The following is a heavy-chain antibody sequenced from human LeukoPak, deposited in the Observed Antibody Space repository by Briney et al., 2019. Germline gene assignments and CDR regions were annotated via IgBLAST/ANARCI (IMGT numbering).Heavy chain of an antibody. Sequence: LETLSVTRAVYGGSFSGYYWSWVRQPPGKGLEWVGEINHSGSTNYNPSLKSRVTISVDTSKTQFSLKLSSVTAADTAVYYCARALRDIVVVPAARRIRFDPWGQGTLVTVSS. J-gene: IGHJ5*02. V-gene: IGHV4-34*01. CDR2: INHSGST. CDR3: ARALRDIVVVPAARRIRFDP. D-gene: IGHD2-2*01. CDR1: GGSFSGYY.